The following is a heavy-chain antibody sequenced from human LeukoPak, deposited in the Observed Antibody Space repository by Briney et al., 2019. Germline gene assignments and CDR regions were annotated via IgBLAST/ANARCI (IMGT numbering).Heavy chain of an antibody. CDR1: GYTFTSYA. Sequence: ASVKVSCKASGYTFTSYAMHWVRQAPGQRLEWMGWINASNGNTKYSQEFQGRVTITRDTSASTAYMELSSLRSEDMAVYYCARGGAYYDSSGYASFDYWDQGTLVTVSS. CDR2: INASNGNT. CDR3: ARGGAYYDSSGYASFDY. D-gene: IGHD3-22*01. J-gene: IGHJ4*02. V-gene: IGHV1-3*03.